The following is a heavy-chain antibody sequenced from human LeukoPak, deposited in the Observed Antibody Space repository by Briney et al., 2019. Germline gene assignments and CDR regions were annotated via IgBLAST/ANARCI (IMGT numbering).Heavy chain of an antibody. Sequence: GGSLRLSCAASGFTFSSYAMSWVRQAPGKGLEWVSAISGSGGSTYYADSVKGRFTISRDNSKNTLYLQMNSLRAEDTAVYYCAKYFWFGELFLGTDYWGQGTLVTVSS. D-gene: IGHD3-10*01. J-gene: IGHJ4*02. V-gene: IGHV3-23*01. CDR1: GFTFSSYA. CDR3: AKYFWFGELFLGTDY. CDR2: ISGSGGST.